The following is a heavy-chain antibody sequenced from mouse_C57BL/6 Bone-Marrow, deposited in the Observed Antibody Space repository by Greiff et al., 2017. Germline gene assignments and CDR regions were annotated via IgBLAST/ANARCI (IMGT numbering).Heavy chain of an antibody. J-gene: IGHJ3*01. CDR1: GYAFTNYL. CDR3: ARKGDYYGSGGFAY. Sequence: VQLQQSGAELVRPGTSVKVSCKASGYAFTNYLIEWVKQRPGQGLEWIGVINPGSGGTNYTEKFKGKATLTADKSSSTAYMQLSSLTSEDSAVYFCARKGDYYGSGGFAYWGQGTLVTVSA. V-gene: IGHV1-54*01. D-gene: IGHD1-1*01. CDR2: INPGSGGT.